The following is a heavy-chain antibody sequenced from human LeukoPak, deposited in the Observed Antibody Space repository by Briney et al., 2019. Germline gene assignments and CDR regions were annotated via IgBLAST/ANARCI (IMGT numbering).Heavy chain of an antibody. V-gene: IGHV3-23*01. J-gene: IGHJ4*02. Sequence: GGSLRLSCAASGFIFRNYGMNWVRQAPGKGLEWLSGISPRGGGTYYADSVKGRFTISRDDSKNTLSLQMNSLRAEDTAVYYCGRDLAWGAFDYWGQGTLVTVSS. D-gene: IGHD7-27*01. CDR2: ISPRGGGT. CDR1: GFIFRNYG. CDR3: GRDLAWGAFDY.